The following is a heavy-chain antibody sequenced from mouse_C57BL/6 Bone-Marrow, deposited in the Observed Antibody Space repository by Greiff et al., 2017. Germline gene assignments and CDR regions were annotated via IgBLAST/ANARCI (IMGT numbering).Heavy chain of an antibody. D-gene: IGHD1-1*01. V-gene: IGHV1-26*01. CDR2: INPNNGGT. CDR3: ARSAGIYYYGSSPFAY. CDR1: GYTFTDYY. J-gene: IGHJ3*01. Sequence: EVMLKQSGPELVKPGASVKISCKASGYTFTDYYMNWVKQSHGKSLEWIGDINPNNGGTSYNQKFKGKATLTVDKSSSTAYMELRSLTSEDSAVYYCARSAGIYYYGSSPFAYWGQGTLVTVSA.